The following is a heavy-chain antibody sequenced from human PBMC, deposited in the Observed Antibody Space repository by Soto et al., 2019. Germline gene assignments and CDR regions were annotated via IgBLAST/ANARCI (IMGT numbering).Heavy chain of an antibody. V-gene: IGHV4-39*02. CDR1: GGSIDRSNYF. Sequence: QVQLQESGPGLVKPSETLSLTCTVSGGSIDRSNYFWGWIRQPPGKGLEWIGSIYYSGSTSYNPSPKSRVTISLDTSKNPFSLTLTPLPSPDTAIYYRARAPPPPPPLDGYTSNFDSWGQGSLVTVSS. CDR3: ARAPPPPPPLDGYTSNFDS. CDR2: IYYSGST. D-gene: IGHD5-12*01. J-gene: IGHJ4*02.